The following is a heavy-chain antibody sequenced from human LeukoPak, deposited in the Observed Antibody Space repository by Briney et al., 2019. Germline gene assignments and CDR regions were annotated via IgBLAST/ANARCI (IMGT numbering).Heavy chain of an antibody. D-gene: IGHD1-7*01. V-gene: IGHV3-13*01. CDR3: ARGPVVGITGTKGYFDY. J-gene: IGHJ4*01. CDR2: IGTAGDT. CDR1: GFTSSTYD. Sequence: WGSLRLSCAASGFTSSTYDIHWVRQARGKGPEWVSSIGTAGDTYYAGSVRGRFTISRENVKNAFYLQMNSLRPGDTAVYYCARGPVVGITGTKGYFDYWGHGTLVTVSS.